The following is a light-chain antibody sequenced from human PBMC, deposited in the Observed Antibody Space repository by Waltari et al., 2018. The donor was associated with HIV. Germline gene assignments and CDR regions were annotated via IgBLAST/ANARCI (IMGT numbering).Light chain of an antibody. Sequence: QSVLTQPPSVSGAPGQRVTISCTGRSSNIGAGYDIPWYQQLPGTAPKLLIYGSGNRPSGVPDRFSGSKSGTSASLAITGLQAEDEADYYCQSYDSSLTGSVFGGGTKLTVL. CDR1: SSNIGAGYD. J-gene: IGLJ2*01. CDR3: QSYDSSLTGSV. CDR2: GSG. V-gene: IGLV1-40*01.